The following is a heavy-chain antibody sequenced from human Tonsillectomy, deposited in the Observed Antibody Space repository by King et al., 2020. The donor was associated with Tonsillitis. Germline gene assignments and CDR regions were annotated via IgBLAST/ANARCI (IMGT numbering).Heavy chain of an antibody. CDR3: AREGTSSSSGGWAH. J-gene: IGHJ4*02. Sequence: GQLVQSGAEVKKPGSSVKVSCKASGGTFSSYAFSWVRQAPGQGLEWMGRIIPILGIANYAQKFQGRVTISADISTSTAYMDLSSLRSVDTAVYYCAREGTSSSSGGWAHWGQGTLVTVSS. V-gene: IGHV1-69*09. D-gene: IGHD6-6*01. CDR1: GGTFSSYA. CDR2: IIPILGIA.